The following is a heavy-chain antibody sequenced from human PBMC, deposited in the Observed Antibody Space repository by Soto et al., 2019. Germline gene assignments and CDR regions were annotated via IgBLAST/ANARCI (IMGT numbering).Heavy chain of an antibody. D-gene: IGHD5-18*01. V-gene: IGHV3-30*18. CDR2: ISYDGSNK. CDR1: GFTFSSYG. J-gene: IGHJ4*02. CDR3: AKDQLGRGYSYGFDY. Sequence: GGSLRLSCAASGFTFSSYGMHWVRQAPGKGLEWVAVISYDGSNKYYADSVKGRFTISRYNSKNTLYLQMNSLRAEDTAVYYCAKDQLGRGYSYGFDYWGQGTLVTVSS.